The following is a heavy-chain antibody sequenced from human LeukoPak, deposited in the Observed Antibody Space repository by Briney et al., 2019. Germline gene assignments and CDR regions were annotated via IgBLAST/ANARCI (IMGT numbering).Heavy chain of an antibody. D-gene: IGHD3-10*01. J-gene: IGHJ6*03. CDR3: AREGGSGSPMDV. CDR2: ISYDGSNK. Sequence: GGSLRLSCAASGFTFSSYAMHWVRQAPGKGLEWVAVISYDGSNKYYADSVKGRFTISRDNSKNTLYLQTNSLRAEDTAVYYCAREGGSGSPMDVWGKGTTVTVSS. V-gene: IGHV3-30*01. CDR1: GFTFSSYA.